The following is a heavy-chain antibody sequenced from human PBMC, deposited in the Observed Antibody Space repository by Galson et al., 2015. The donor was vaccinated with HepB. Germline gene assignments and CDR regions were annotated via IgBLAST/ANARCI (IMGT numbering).Heavy chain of an antibody. Sequence: SVKVSCKDSGYNFNIYAMNWVRQAPGQGLEWMGWINANTGNPTYAQGFTGRFVFSLHTSVSTAYLQISSLKDEDPAVYYCAREAPGYDYYMDVWGKGTTITVSS. CDR1: GYNFNIYA. V-gene: IGHV7-4-1*02. J-gene: IGHJ6*03. CDR3: AREAPGYDYYMDV. CDR2: INANTGNP. D-gene: IGHD6-6*01.